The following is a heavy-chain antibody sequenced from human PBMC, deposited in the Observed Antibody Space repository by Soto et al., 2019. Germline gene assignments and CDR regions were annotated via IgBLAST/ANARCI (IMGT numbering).Heavy chain of an antibody. J-gene: IGHJ6*02. D-gene: IGHD3-16*01. V-gene: IGHV3-48*01. CDR2: ITSTSSPI. CDR1: GFTFGAYS. CDR3: ARDFGNYDYYYYYYGMDV. Sequence: GGSLRLSCAASGFTFGAYSMNWVRQAPGKGLEWVSYITSTSSPIYYGDSVKGRFTISRDNAKNSLYLHMNSLRAEDTAVYYCARDFGNYDYYYYYYGMDVWGQGTTVTVSS.